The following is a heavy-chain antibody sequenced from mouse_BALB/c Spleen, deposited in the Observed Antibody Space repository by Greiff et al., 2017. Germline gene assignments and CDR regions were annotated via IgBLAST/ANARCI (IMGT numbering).Heavy chain of an antibody. CDR1: GFTFSSYT. D-gene: IGHD1-1*01. V-gene: IGHV5-6-4*01. CDR2: ISSGGSYT. CDR3: ARYSPYSFDY. Sequence: EVKLVESGGGLVKPGGSLKLSCAASGFTFSSYTMSWVRQTPEKRLEWVATISSGGSYTYYPDTVTGRFTISRDNAKNTLYLEMSSLRSEDTAMYYCARYSPYSFDYWGQGTTLTVSS. J-gene: IGHJ2*01.